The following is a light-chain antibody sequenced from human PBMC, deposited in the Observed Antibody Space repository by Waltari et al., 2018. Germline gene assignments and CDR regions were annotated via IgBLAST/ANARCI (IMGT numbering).Light chain of an antibody. J-gene: IGLJ2*01. V-gene: IGLV2-14*03. CDR2: DAT. Sequence: QSALTQPASLSGSPGQSITISCTGTSSDVGTYRFVSWYHQHPGKVPKLIIYDATARPSGVSSRFSCSKPGNTASLTISGLQAEDEGDYYCNSYPTSGTVVYGGGTKLTVL. CDR1: SSDVGTYRF. CDR3: NSYPTSGTVV.